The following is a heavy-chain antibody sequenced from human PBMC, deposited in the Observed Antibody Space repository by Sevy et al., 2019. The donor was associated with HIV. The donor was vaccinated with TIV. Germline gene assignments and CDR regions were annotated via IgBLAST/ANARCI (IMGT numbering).Heavy chain of an antibody. CDR2: VYYTGGT. CDR3: ARLNDFDI. Sequence: SETLSLTCTVSGGSINSDHWNWIRQPPGKGLEWIGYVYYTGGTNYNPSLKNRVTISVDRTKNQFSLKLTSVTAADTAGYYCARLNDFDIWGQGTMVTVSS. J-gene: IGHJ3*02. CDR1: GGSINSDH. V-gene: IGHV4-59*08.